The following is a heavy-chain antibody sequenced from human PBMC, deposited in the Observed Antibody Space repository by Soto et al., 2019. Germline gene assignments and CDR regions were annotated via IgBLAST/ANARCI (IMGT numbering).Heavy chain of an antibody. J-gene: IGHJ4*02. CDR1: GGSIISDY. CDR3: ARVLSGSSLFDY. CDR2: ISYSGST. V-gene: IGHV4-59*07. Sequence: PSDTLSLTCTVSGGSIISDYWSWIRQPPGEGLEWIGYISYSGSTNYNPSLKSLVTISVDTSKNQFSLKLFSVTAADTAVYYCARVLSGSSLFDYWGQVPLVTVS. D-gene: IGHD1-26*01.